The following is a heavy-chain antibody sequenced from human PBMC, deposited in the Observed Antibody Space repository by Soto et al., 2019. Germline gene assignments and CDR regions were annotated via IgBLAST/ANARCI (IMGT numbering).Heavy chain of an antibody. J-gene: IGHJ4*02. V-gene: IGHV1-18*01. Sequence: QVQLVQSGAEVKKPGASVKVSCKASGYTFTSYGISWVRQAPGQGLEWMGWISAYNGNTNYAQKLQGRVTMTTDTTKGTADMELRSMRSDDTAVYYCARNQSEVWFDYWGQGTLVTVSS. CDR2: ISAYNGNT. CDR3: ARNQSEVWFDY. CDR1: GYTFTSYG. D-gene: IGHD1-20*01.